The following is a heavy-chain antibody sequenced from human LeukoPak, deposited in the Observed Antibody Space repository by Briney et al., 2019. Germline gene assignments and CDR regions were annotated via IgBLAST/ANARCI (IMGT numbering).Heavy chain of an antibody. J-gene: IGHJ6*02. D-gene: IGHD2-2*01. CDR3: ARDRVVVVPAYYYYGMDV. V-gene: IGHV4-34*01. CDR1: GGSFSGYY. CDR2: INHSGST. Sequence: PSETLSLTCAVYGGSFSGYYWSWIRQPPGKGLEWIGEINHSGSTNYNPSLKSRVTISVDTSKNQFSLKLSSVTAADTAVYYCARDRVVVVPAYYYYGMDVWGQGTTVTVSS.